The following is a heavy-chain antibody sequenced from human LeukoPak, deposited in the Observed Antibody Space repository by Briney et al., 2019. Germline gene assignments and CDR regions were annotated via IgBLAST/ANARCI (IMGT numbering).Heavy chain of an antibody. D-gene: IGHD3-22*01. CDR2: INHSGST. CDR3: ARRDDYYDSSGYYYPTYYFDY. V-gene: IGHV4-34*01. Sequence: SETLSLTCAVYGGSFSDYYWSWIRQPPGKGLEWIGEINHSGSTNYNPSLKSRVTISVDTSKNQFSLNLSSVTAEDTAVYYCARRDDYYDSSGYYYPTYYFDYWGQGTLVTVSS. CDR1: GGSFSDYY. J-gene: IGHJ4*02.